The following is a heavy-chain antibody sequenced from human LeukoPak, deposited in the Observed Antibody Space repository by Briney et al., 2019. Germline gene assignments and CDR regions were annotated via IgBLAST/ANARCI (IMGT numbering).Heavy chain of an antibody. CDR2: ISANNGNT. D-gene: IGHD2-15*01. CDR1: GYTFTSYG. J-gene: IGHJ4*02. V-gene: IGHV1-18*01. Sequence: ASVKVSCKASGYTFTSYGISWVRQTPGQGPEWMGWISANNGNTNYAQKFQGRVTMTTDTSTGTAYMELRSLRSDDTAVYYCARDFFHGHCGGLSCFLLDYWGQGSLVAVSS. CDR3: ARDFFHGHCGGLSCFLLDY.